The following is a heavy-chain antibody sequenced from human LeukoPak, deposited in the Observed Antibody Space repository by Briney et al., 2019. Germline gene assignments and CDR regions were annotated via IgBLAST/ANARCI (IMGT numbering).Heavy chain of an antibody. Sequence: SETLSLTCTVSGGSISSSSYYWGWIRQPPGKGLEWIGSIYYSGSTYYNPSLKSRVTISVDTSKNQFSLKLSSVTAADTAVYYCARDIWERVAAAGTTNWFDPWGQGTLVTVSS. J-gene: IGHJ5*02. CDR3: ARDIWERVAAAGTTNWFDP. D-gene: IGHD6-13*01. CDR2: IYYSGST. CDR1: GGSISSSSYY. V-gene: IGHV4-39*07.